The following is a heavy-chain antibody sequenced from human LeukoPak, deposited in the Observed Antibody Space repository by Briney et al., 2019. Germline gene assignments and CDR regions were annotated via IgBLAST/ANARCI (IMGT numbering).Heavy chain of an antibody. Sequence: GGSLRLSCAVSGFIFSNYWVSWARQAPGKGLEWVANIKQDGSEKYYVDSVRGRFTISRDNAKNSLYLQMNSLRAEDTAVYYCATSGGSFWGQGTLVTVSS. CDR1: GFIFSNYW. CDR2: IKQDGSEK. D-gene: IGHD5-12*01. V-gene: IGHV3-7*01. J-gene: IGHJ4*02. CDR3: ATSGGSF.